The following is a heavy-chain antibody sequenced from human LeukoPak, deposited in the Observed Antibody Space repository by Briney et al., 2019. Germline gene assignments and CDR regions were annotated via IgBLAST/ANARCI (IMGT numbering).Heavy chain of an antibody. J-gene: IGHJ6*03. CDR3: ASSGTYGGRYYYYYYMDV. CDR1: GGSISSYY. CDR2: VYYSGSTT. Sequence: SETLSLTCTVSGGSISSYYWNWIRQPPGKGLEWIGYVYYSGSTTIYNPSLKSRVTISLDTSKNLFSLKLSSVAAADTAVYYCASSGTYGGRYYYYYYMDVWGKGTTVTVSS. D-gene: IGHD1-26*01. V-gene: IGHV4-59*01.